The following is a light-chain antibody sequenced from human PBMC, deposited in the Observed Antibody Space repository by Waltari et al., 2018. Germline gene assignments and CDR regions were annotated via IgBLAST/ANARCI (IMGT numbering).Light chain of an antibody. Sequence: QSVLTQPPSVSGAPGQRATISCPGSSPNTVAGYEGHWYQQLPRIAPKLLIYGNNNRPSGVPDRFSGSKSGTSASLAITGLQPEDEADYYCQTYDSSLSSNYVFGSGTKVTVL. CDR2: GNN. CDR3: QTYDSSLSSNYV. CDR1: SPNTVAGYE. V-gene: IGLV1-40*01. J-gene: IGLJ1*01.